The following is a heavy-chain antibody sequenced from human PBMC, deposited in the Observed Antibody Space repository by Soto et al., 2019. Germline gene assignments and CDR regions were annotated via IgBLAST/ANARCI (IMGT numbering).Heavy chain of an antibody. CDR3: AKLSDMYVVVIHCDY. CDR2: ISGSGGST. V-gene: IGHV3-23*01. CDR1: GFTFSSYA. J-gene: IGHJ4*02. D-gene: IGHD3-22*01. Sequence: XGSLRLSCSASGFTFSSYAMSWVRQAPGKGLEWVSAISGSGGSTYYADSVKGRFTISRDNSKNTLYLQMNSLRAEDTAVYYCAKLSDMYVVVIHCDYWGQGTLVTVSS.